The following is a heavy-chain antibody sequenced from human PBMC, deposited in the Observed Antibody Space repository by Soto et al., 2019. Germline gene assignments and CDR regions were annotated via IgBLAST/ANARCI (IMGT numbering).Heavy chain of an antibody. D-gene: IGHD3-22*01. CDR3: ARDNGDPRYYYDSSGYSFDY. Sequence: GGSLRLSCAASGFTFSSYEMNWVRQAPGKGLEWVSYISSSGSTIYYADSVKGRFTISRDNAKNSLYLQMNSLRAEDTAVYYCARDNGDPRYYYDSSGYSFDYWGQGTLVTVSS. CDR1: GFTFSSYE. J-gene: IGHJ4*02. V-gene: IGHV3-48*03. CDR2: ISSSGSTI.